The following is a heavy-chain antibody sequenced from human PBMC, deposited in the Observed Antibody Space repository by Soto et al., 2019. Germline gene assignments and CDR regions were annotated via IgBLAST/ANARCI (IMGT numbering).Heavy chain of an antibody. CDR2: IWSDGGNK. CDR3: ARWGIAAGDY. V-gene: IGHV3-33*01. Sequence: QVQLVESGGGVVQPGRSLRLSCAASGVTFSSYGMHWVRQAPGKGLEWVAVIWSDGGNKYYADSVKGRFTISRDNSKNTLYLQMNSLRAEDTAVYYCARWGIAAGDYWGQGTLVTVSS. CDR1: GVTFSSYG. J-gene: IGHJ4*02. D-gene: IGHD6-13*01.